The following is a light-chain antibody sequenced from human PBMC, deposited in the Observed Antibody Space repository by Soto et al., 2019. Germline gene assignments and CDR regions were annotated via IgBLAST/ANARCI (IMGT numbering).Light chain of an antibody. CDR3: QQYESFPRT. Sequence: DIQMTQSPSTLSASVGDRVTITCRASQSINNWLAWYQQKPGKAPKLFIFKASTLESGVPSRFSGSGSGTAFTLSISSLQPDDFATYFCQQYESFPRTFGQGTKVAIK. CDR2: KAS. V-gene: IGKV1-5*03. J-gene: IGKJ1*01. CDR1: QSINNW.